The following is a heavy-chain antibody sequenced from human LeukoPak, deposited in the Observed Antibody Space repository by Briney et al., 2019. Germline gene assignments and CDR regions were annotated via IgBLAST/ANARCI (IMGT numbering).Heavy chain of an antibody. CDR1: GYTFTGYY. CDR2: INPNSGGT. D-gene: IGHD2-2*01. CDR3: ARMVGYCSSTSCLVEDY. V-gene: IGHV1-2*06. J-gene: IGHJ4*02. Sequence: ASVKVSCKASGYTFTGYYMHWVRQAPGQGLELMGRINPNSGGTNYAQKFQGRVTMTRDTSISTAYMELSRLRSDDTAVYYCARMVGYCSSTSCLVEDYWGQGTLVTVSS.